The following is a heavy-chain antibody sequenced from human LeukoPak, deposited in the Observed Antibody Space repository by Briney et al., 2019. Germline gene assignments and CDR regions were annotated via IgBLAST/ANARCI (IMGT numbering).Heavy chain of an antibody. Sequence: TGGSLRLSCAASGFTFSSYAMPWVRQAPGKGLEWVAAISYDGSNKYYADSVKGRFTISRDNAKNSLYLQMNSLRAEDTALYYCAKGDGARKYAFDIWGQGTMVTVSS. V-gene: IGHV3-30-3*01. J-gene: IGHJ3*02. CDR2: ISYDGSNK. CDR1: GFTFSSYA. CDR3: AKGDGARKYAFDI. D-gene: IGHD1-26*01.